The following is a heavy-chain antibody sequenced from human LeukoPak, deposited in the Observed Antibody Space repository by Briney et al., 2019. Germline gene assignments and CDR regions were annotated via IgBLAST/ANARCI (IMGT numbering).Heavy chain of an antibody. J-gene: IGHJ4*02. CDR3: ARDGDQYSSGWYPGAY. Sequence: SVKVSCKASGGTFSSYAISWVRQAPGQGLEWMGGIIPIFGTANYAQKFQGRVTITADESTSTAYMELSSLRSEDTAVYYCARDGDQYSSGWYPGAYWGQGTLVTVSS. CDR1: GGTFSSYA. D-gene: IGHD6-19*01. CDR2: IIPIFGTA. V-gene: IGHV1-69*13.